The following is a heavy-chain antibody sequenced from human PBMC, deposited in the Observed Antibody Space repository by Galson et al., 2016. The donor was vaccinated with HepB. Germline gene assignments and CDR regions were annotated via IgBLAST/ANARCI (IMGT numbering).Heavy chain of an antibody. J-gene: IGHJ4*02. CDR1: GFPFNLWG. D-gene: IGHD6-19*01. V-gene: IGHV3-33*01. Sequence: SLRLSCAASGFPFNLWGMHWLRQAPGKGLEWLAIIGHVGNAIMYADSVKGRFTISRDNSKNTLYLQMDMLRVEDTAVYYCARDLQFHCFDYWGRGALVTVSS. CDR3: ARDLQFHCFDY. CDR2: IGHVGNAI.